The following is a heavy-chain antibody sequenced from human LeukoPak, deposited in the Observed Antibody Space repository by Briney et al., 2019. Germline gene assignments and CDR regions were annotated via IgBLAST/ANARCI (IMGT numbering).Heavy chain of an antibody. D-gene: IGHD5-12*01. CDR1: GFTFSSYG. V-gene: IGHV3-30*18. CDR2: ISYDGSNK. Sequence: GGSLRLSCAASGFTFSSYGMHWVRQAPGKGLEWVAVISYDGSNKYYADSVKGRFTISRDNSKNTLYLQMNSLRAEDTAVYYCGKDLVAYYYYGMDVWGQGTTVTVSS. CDR3: GKDLVAYYYYGMDV. J-gene: IGHJ6*02.